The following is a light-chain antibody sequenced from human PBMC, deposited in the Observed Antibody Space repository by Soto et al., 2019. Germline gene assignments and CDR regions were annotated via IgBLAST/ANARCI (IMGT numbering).Light chain of an antibody. CDR3: QQYNSYSWT. CDR2: DAS. Sequence: IQMTQSLSTLSASLGERVTITCRASQSISSWLAWYQQKPGKAPKLLIYDASSLESGVPSRFSGSGSGTEFTLTISSLQPDDFATYYCQQYNSYSWTFGQGTKVDI. V-gene: IGKV1-5*01. CDR1: QSISSW. J-gene: IGKJ1*01.